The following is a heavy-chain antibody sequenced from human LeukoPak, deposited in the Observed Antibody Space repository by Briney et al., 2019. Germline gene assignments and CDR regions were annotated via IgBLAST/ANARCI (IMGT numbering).Heavy chain of an antibody. Sequence: SETLSLTWTVSGGSISSGSYYWGWIRQPAGKGLEWIGRIYTSGSTNYNPSLKSRVTISVDTSKNQFSLKLSSVTAADTAVYYCAREIYPATFDYWGQGTLVTVSS. CDR3: AREIYPATFDY. D-gene: IGHD2-15*01. CDR2: IYTSGST. CDR1: GGSISSGSYY. V-gene: IGHV4-61*02. J-gene: IGHJ4*02.